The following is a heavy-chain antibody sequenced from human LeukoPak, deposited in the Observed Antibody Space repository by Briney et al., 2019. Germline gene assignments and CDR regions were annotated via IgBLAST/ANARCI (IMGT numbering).Heavy chain of an antibody. CDR1: GFTFSSYA. J-gene: IGHJ4*02. D-gene: IGHD3-10*01. Sequence: GGSLRLSCAASGFTFSSYAMSWVRQAPGKGLERVSAISGSGGSTYYADSVKGRFTISRDNSKNTLYLQMNSLRAEDTAVYYCAKQPSMVRGVIGYWGQGTLVTVSS. V-gene: IGHV3-23*01. CDR3: AKQPSMVRGVIGY. CDR2: ISGSGGST.